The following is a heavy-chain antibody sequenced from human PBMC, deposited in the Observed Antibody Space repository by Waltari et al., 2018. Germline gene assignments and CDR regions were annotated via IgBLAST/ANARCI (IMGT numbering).Heavy chain of an antibody. D-gene: IGHD4-17*01. Sequence: QVQLVESGGGVVQPGRSLRLSCAAYGFTFSSYGMHWVRQAPGKGLEWVAVVWYDGSNKYYADSLKGRFTISRDNSKNTLYLQMNSLRAEDTAVYYCARDPTVTATGGYYYYGMDVWGQGTTVTVSS. V-gene: IGHV3-33*01. CDR2: VWYDGSNK. CDR3: ARDPTVTATGGYYYYGMDV. CDR1: GFTFSSYG. J-gene: IGHJ6*02.